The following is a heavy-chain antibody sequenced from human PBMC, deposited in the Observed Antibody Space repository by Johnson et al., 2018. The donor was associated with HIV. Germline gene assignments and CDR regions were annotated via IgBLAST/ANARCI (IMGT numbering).Heavy chain of an antibody. CDR3: ASRLWWQAPLDAFDI. CDR1: GFTFSSYA. CDR2: ISYDGSNK. J-gene: IGHJ3*02. D-gene: IGHD2-21*01. Sequence: QLVESGGGVVQPGRSLRLSCAASGFTFSSYAMHWVRQAPGKGLEWVAVISYDGSNKYYADSVKARFTISRDNSKNTLYLQMNSLRAEDTAVYYFASRLWWQAPLDAFDIWGQGTMVTVSS. V-gene: IGHV3-30-3*01.